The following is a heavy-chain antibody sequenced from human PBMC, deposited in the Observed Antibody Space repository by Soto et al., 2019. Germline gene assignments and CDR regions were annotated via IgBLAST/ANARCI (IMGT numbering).Heavy chain of an antibody. CDR3: VRQNWDSYFSYFDF. CDR2: ISSSSSAI. J-gene: IGHJ4*02. V-gene: IGHV3-48*01. D-gene: IGHD2-21*01. Sequence: PGGSLRLSCAASGFTFSSYSMNWVRQAPGKGLERISYISSSSSAIYYADTVRGRFTGSRDNAKNSLYLQMNSLRVEDTAVYYCVRQNWDSYFSYFDFWGQGTLVTVSS. CDR1: GFTFSSYS.